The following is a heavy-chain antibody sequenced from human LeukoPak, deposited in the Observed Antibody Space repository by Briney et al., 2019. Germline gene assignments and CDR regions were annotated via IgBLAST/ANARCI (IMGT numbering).Heavy chain of an antibody. Sequence: GGSLRLSCAASGFTFSTYAIHWVRQAPGKGLEWVAVISFDGVNTFYADSVKGRFTISRDNSNNTVYLQMNSLRAEDTAVYYCAREDYSSSWYPHYYMDVWGKGTTVTISS. CDR2: ISFDGVNT. CDR3: AREDYSSSWYPHYYMDV. J-gene: IGHJ6*03. D-gene: IGHD6-13*01. V-gene: IGHV3-30*04. CDR1: GFTFSTYA.